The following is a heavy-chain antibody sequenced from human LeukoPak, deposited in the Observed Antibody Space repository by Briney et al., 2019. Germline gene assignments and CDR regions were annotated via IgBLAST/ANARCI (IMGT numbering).Heavy chain of an antibody. Sequence: GGSLRLSCAASGFTFSSYAMSWVRQAPGKGLEWVSAISGSGGSTYYADSVKGRFTISRDNSKNTLYLQMNSLRAEDTAVYYCARLGPGYCSSTRCSVGAFDIWGQGTMVTVSS. D-gene: IGHD2-2*01. V-gene: IGHV3-23*01. CDR2: ISGSGGST. CDR3: ARLGPGYCSSTRCSVGAFDI. CDR1: GFTFSSYA. J-gene: IGHJ3*02.